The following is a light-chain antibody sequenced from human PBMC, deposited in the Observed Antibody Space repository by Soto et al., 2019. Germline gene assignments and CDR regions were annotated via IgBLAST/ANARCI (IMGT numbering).Light chain of an antibody. CDR2: GAS. CDR3: QHYNELPLT. V-gene: IGKV3-15*01. CDR1: QSVGTN. Sequence: EIVLTQSPASLSVSPGESVTLSCRASQSVGTNFAWYQQIPGQAPRLLIYGASTRATGIPTRFSGSGSGTDFTLTISSLQSEDFAVYYCQHYNELPLTFGGGTKV. J-gene: IGKJ4*01.